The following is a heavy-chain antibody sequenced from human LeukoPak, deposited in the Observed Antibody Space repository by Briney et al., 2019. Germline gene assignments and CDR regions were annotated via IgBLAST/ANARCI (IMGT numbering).Heavy chain of an antibody. CDR1: GGTFSSYA. Sequence: ASVKVSCKASGGTFSSYAISWVRQAPGQGLEWMGGIIPIFGTANYAQKFQGRVTITADESTSTGYMELSSLRSEDTAVYYCARDPDPESYSSGWFGVSGMDVWGKGTTVTVSS. D-gene: IGHD6-19*01. J-gene: IGHJ6*04. CDR2: IIPIFGTA. CDR3: ARDPDPESYSSGWFGVSGMDV. V-gene: IGHV1-69*13.